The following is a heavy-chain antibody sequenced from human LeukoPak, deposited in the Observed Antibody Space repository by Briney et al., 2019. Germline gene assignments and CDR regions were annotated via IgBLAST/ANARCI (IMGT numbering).Heavy chain of an antibody. D-gene: IGHD1-26*01. Sequence: PGGSLRLSCAASGFTFSTYWTNWFRQTPGKGLEWVAKIKADGGEKDHVASVKGRFTISRDNAKNSLYLQMNCLRVEDTAVYYCARGGATRPDFWGQGTLVTVSS. J-gene: IGHJ4*02. CDR2: IKADGGEK. CDR3: ARGGATRPDF. CDR1: GFTFSTYW. V-gene: IGHV3-7*01.